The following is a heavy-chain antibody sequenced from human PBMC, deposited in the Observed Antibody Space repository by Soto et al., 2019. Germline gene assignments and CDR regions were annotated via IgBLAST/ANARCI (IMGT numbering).Heavy chain of an antibody. CDR1: GGTFSSYT. V-gene: IGHV1-69*08. Sequence: QVQLVQSGAEVKKPGSSVTVSCKASGGTFSSYTISWVRQAPGQGLEWMGRIIPILGIANYAQKFQGRVTITADKSTSTAYMELSSLRSEDTAVYYCARDEGIAGGYDRWGQGTLVTVSS. D-gene: IGHD5-12*01. CDR2: IIPILGIA. J-gene: IGHJ4*02. CDR3: ARDEGIAGGYDR.